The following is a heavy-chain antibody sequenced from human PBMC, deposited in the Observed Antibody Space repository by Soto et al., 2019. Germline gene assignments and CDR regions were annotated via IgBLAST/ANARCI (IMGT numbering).Heavy chain of an antibody. Sequence: PGGSLRLSCAASGFTFSSYWMHWVRQAPGKGLVWVSRINSDGSSTSYADSVKGRFTISRDNAKNTLYLQMNSLRAEDTAVYYCARTGPRAYCSGGSCYYFDYWGQGTLVTVSS. J-gene: IGHJ4*02. CDR1: GFTFSSYW. V-gene: IGHV3-74*01. CDR2: INSDGSST. D-gene: IGHD2-15*01. CDR3: ARTGPRAYCSGGSCYYFDY.